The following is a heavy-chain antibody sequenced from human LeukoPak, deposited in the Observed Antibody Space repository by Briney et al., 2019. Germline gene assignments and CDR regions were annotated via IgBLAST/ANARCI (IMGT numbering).Heavy chain of an antibody. V-gene: IGHV3-7*01. Sequence: GGSLRLSCAASGFTLSSYWMSWVRQAPGKGLEWVANIKQDGSEKYYVDSVKGRFTISRDNAKNSLYLQMNSLRAEDTAVYYCARLVRGYEIVDYWGQGTLVTVSS. CDR2: IKQDGSEK. CDR3: ARLVRGYEIVDY. J-gene: IGHJ4*02. CDR1: GFTLSSYW. D-gene: IGHD5-12*01.